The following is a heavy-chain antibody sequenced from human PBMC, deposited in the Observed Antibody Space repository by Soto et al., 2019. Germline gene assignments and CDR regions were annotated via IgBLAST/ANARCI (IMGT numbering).Heavy chain of an antibody. V-gene: IGHV1-3*01. J-gene: IGHJ6*03. Sequence: ASVKVSCKASGYTFTSYAMHWVRQAPGQRLEWMGWINAGNGNTKYSQKFQGRVTITRDTSASTAYMELSSLRSEDTAVYYCAKGAFFVLVPAGDYYYMDVWGKGTSVTGSS. CDR1: GYTFTSYA. D-gene: IGHD2-2*01. CDR2: INAGNGNT. CDR3: AKGAFFVLVPAGDYYYMDV.